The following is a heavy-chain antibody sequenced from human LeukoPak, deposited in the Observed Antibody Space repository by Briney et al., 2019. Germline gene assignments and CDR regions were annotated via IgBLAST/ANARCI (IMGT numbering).Heavy chain of an antibody. CDR3: AKDSSKYNWNDAGMDV. CDR2: IRYDGSNK. V-gene: IGHV3-30*02. D-gene: IGHD1-20*01. J-gene: IGHJ6*02. Sequence: GGSLRLSCAASGFTFSSYGMHWVRQAPGKGLEWVAFIRYDGSNKYYADSVKGRFTISRDSSKNTLYLQMNSLRAEDTAVYYCAKDSSKYNWNDAGMDVWGQGTTVTVSS. CDR1: GFTFSSYG.